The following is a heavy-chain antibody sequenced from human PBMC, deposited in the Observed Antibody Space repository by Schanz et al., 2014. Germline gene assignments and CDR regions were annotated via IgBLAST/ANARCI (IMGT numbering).Heavy chain of an antibody. J-gene: IGHJ4*02. V-gene: IGHV3-23*04. D-gene: IGHD3-10*01. CDR2: ISGGGGTT. Sequence: EVQLVDSGGGLVKPGGSLRLSCAASGFTFSSYAMSWVRQAPGKGLEWVSAISGGGGTTYYADSVKGRFTISRDNSKNSLYLQMNSLRAEDTAVYYCARIGGSVFDYWAQGTLVTVSS. CDR1: GFTFSSYA. CDR3: ARIGGSVFDY.